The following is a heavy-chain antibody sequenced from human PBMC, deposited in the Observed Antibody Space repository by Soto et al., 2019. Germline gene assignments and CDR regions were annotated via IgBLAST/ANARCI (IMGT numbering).Heavy chain of an antibody. CDR1: GFTFSSYA. V-gene: IGHV3-23*01. Sequence: PGGSLRLSCAASGFTFSSYAMSWVRQAPGKGLEWVSAISGSGGSTYYADSVKGRFTISRDNSKNTLYLQMNSLRAEDTAVYYCAKDYSGYDTAMVTTAFDYWGQGTLVTVSS. J-gene: IGHJ4*02. CDR2: ISGSGGST. CDR3: AKDYSGYDTAMVTTAFDY. D-gene: IGHD5-18*01.